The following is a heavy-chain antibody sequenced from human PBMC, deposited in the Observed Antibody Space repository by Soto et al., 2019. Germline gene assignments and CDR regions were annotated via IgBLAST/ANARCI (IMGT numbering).Heavy chain of an antibody. J-gene: IGHJ4*02. CDR1: GYTFAGYY. Sequence: ASVKVSCKASGYTFAGYYMHWVRQAPGQGLEWMGWINPNSGGTNYAQKFQGWVTMTRDTSISTAYMELSRLRSDDTAVYYCAGEETYYDFWSGYYRYYFAYWGQGTLVTVSS. CDR2: INPNSGGT. V-gene: IGHV1-2*04. D-gene: IGHD3-3*01. CDR3: AGEETYYDFWSGYYRYYFAY.